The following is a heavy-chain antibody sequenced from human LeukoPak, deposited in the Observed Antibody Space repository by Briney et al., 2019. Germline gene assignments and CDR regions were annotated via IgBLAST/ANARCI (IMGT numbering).Heavy chain of an antibody. CDR2: TSSDLNVK. CDR3: AKRYSSNWLFDF. V-gene: IGHV3-30*18. J-gene: IGHJ4*02. D-gene: IGHD6-13*01. Sequence: GGSLRLSCAASGFTFRNYVIRWVRQAPGKGLEWVAVTSSDLNVKLYADSVKGRFTISRDNSRSTLYLQMNSLRAEDTAVYYCAKRYSSNWLFDFWGQGTLVTVSS. CDR1: GFTFRNYV.